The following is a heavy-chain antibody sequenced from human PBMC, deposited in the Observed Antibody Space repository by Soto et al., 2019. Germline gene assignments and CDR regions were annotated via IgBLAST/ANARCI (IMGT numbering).Heavy chain of an antibody. J-gene: IGHJ6*02. CDR1: GGTFSSYA. Sequence: ASVKVSCKASGGTFSSYAISWVRQTPGQGLEWMGGIIPIFGTANYAQKFQGRVTITADKSTSTAYMELSSLRSEDTAVYYCARDESVPGPVWCQGPTLTVSS. V-gene: IGHV1-69*06. CDR2: IIPIFGTA. CDR3: ARDESVPGPV.